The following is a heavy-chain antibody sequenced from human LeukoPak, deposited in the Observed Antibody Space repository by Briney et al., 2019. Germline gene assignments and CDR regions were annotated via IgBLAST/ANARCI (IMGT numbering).Heavy chain of an antibody. CDR2: ISSSGNTI. J-gene: IGHJ4*02. Sequence: GGSLRLSCAASGFTFNTYEMHWVRQTPGKGLEWVSYISSSGNTIYYADSVKGRFTISRDNAKNTLYLQMNSLRAEDTAVYYCARGPHTGVNYYDSSGYYYWGQGTLVTVSS. D-gene: IGHD3-22*01. V-gene: IGHV3-48*03. CDR3: ARGPHTGVNYYDSSGYYY. CDR1: GFTFNTYE.